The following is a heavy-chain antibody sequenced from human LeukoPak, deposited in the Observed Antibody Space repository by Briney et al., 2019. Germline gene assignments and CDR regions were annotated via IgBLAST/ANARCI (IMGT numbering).Heavy chain of an antibody. J-gene: IGHJ4*02. V-gene: IGHV3-23*01. CDR2: ISGSGGST. D-gene: IGHD3-22*01. CDR3: AKAAGPPYYYDSSGRFDY. Sequence: GGSLRLSCAASGFTFSSYAMNWVRQAPGKGLEWVSAISGSGGSTYYADSVKGRFTISRDNSKNTLYLQMNSPRAEDTAVYYCAKAAGPPYYYDSSGRFDYWGQGTLVTVSS. CDR1: GFTFSSYA.